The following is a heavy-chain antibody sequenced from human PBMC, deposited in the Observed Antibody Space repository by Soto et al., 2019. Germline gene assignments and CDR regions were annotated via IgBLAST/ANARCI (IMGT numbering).Heavy chain of an antibody. CDR2: IYHSGST. V-gene: IGHV4-4*02. J-gene: IGHJ4*02. D-gene: IGHD3-10*01. CDR1: SGSISSSNW. Sequence: QVQLQESGPGLVKPSGTLSLTCAVSSGSISSSNWWSWVRQPPGKGLEWIGEIYHSGSTNYNPSLKSRVTISVDKSKNQFSLKLSSVTAADTAVYYCARHTYYYGSGSYWAFSAKHPGFDYWGQGTLVTVSS. CDR3: ARHTYYYGSGSYWAFSAKHPGFDY.